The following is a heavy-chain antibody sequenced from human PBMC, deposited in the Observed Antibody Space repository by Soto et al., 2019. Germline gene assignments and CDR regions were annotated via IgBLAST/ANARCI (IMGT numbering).Heavy chain of an antibody. CDR1: AFTFNFYS. D-gene: IGHD3-10*01. CDR2: ISFDESKE. J-gene: IGHJ4*02. Sequence: QVQLVESGEGVVQPGRSLRLSCAASAFTFNFYSMHWVRQAPGKGLEWVAVISFDESKEFYADSVKGRFTISRDNSNNTLYLQMNSLRAEDTAVYYCARGSDFYFGSGNLDYWGQGSLVTVSS. V-gene: IGHV3-30-3*01. CDR3: ARGSDFYFGSGNLDY.